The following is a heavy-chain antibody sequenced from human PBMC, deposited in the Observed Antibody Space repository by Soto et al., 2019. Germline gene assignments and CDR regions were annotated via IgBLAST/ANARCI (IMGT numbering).Heavy chain of an antibody. CDR3: ARENGSGVYYYYYGMDA. CDR1: GGSISSYY. Sequence: PSETLSLTCTVSGGSISSYYWSWIRQPPGKGLEWIGYIYYSGSTNYNPSLKSRVTISVDTSKNQFSLKLSSVTAADTAVYYCARENGSGVYYYYYGMDAWGQGTTVTVSS. CDR2: IYYSGST. V-gene: IGHV4-59*01. J-gene: IGHJ6*02. D-gene: IGHD3-10*01.